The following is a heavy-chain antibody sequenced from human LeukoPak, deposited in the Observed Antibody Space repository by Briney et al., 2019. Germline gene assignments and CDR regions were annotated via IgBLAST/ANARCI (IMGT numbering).Heavy chain of an antibody. CDR3: ARDHWEGIAVAGLGY. CDR2: INPNSGGT. J-gene: IGHJ4*02. V-gene: IGHV1-2*02. CDR1: GYTFTGYY. D-gene: IGHD6-19*01. Sequence: ASVKVSCKASGYTFTGYYMHWVRQAPGQGLEWMGWINPNSGGTNYAQKFQGRVTMTRDTSISTAYMELSRLRSGDTAVYYCARDHWEGIAVAGLGYWGQGTLVTVSS.